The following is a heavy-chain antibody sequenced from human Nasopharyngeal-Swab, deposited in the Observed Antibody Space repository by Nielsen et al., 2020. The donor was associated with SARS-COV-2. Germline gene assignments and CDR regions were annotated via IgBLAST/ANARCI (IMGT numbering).Heavy chain of an antibody. J-gene: IGHJ4*02. CDR2: ISGSGGST. CDR3: AKWAKYSSGWATGYY. CDR1: GFTFSSYA. Sequence: GGSLRLSCAASGFTFSSYAMIWVRQAPGKGLEWVSAISGSGGSTYYADSVKGRFTISRDNSKNTLYLQMNSLRAEDTAVYYCAKWAKYSSGWATGYYWGQGTLVTVSS. D-gene: IGHD6-19*01. V-gene: IGHV3-23*01.